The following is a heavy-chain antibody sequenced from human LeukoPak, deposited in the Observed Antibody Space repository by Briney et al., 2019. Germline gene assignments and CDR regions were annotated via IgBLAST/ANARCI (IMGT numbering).Heavy chain of an antibody. V-gene: IGHV6-1*01. CDR2: TFYRSKWNN. D-gene: IGHD5-18*01. J-gene: IGHJ4*02. CDR3: ARDRSFGYGSHFDY. Sequence: SQTLSLTRAISGDSVSSNSAAWNWLRQSPSSGLEWLGRTFYRSKWNNDYALSVKGRITINPDTSKNHFYLQLNSVTPEDTAVYYCARDRSFGYGSHFDYWGQGTLVTVSS. CDR1: GDSVSSNSAA.